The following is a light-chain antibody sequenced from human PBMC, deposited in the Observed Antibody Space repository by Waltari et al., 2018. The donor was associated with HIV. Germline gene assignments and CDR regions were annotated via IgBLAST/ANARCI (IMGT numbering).Light chain of an antibody. CDR2: EGI. J-gene: IGLJ2*01. CDR1: SSDIGNYNL. CDR3: SSYGGSSNWL. V-gene: IGLV2-23*01. Sequence: QSALTQPASVSGSPGQSITISCTGTSSDIGNYNLVSWYQQHPGKAPKLIIYEGIKRPSGVSNRIAGAKSANTASLTISVLQAEDEADYFCSSYGGSSNWLFCGGTKLTVL.